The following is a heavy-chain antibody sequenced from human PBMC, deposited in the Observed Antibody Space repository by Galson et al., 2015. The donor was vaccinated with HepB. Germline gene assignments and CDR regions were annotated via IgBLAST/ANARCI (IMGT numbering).Heavy chain of an antibody. V-gene: IGHV3-23*01. CDR3: ARGGTYHY. CDR2: ISGSGGST. J-gene: IGHJ4*02. CDR1: EFTFSDYW. Sequence: SLRLSCAASEFTFSDYWMSWVRQAPGKGLEWVSAISGSGGSTYYADSVKGRFTISRDNSKNTLYLQMNSLRAEDTAVYYCARGGTYHYWGQGTLVTVSS.